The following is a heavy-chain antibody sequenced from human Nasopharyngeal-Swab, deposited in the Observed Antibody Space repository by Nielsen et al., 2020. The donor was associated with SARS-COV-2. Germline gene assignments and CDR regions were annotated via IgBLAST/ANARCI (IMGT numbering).Heavy chain of an antibody. Sequence: GESLKIFCAVSGFTVSSNYMSWVRQAPGRGLEWVSVIYSGGTTYYAESVKGRFTISRDISKNTLYLRMNSLRAEDTAVYYCAREEYPFDFMDVWGKGTTVTVSS. CDR2: IYSGGTT. J-gene: IGHJ6*03. CDR1: GFTVSSNY. V-gene: IGHV3-66*02. D-gene: IGHD2/OR15-2a*01. CDR3: AREEYPFDFMDV.